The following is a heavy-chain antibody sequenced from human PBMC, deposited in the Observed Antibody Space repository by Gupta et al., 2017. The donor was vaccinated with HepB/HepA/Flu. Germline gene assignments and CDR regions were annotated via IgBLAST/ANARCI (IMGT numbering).Heavy chain of an antibody. V-gene: IGHV3-48*03. CDR2: ISSSGSTI. CDR3: ARIPLDFDF. Sequence: EVQLVESGGGLVPPGGSLRLSCAASGFTFSFYEMNWVRQAPGKGLEWVAYISSSGSTISYADSVKGRFTISRDNAKNSLYLQMHSLRAEETAVYYCARIPLDFDFWGQGTLVTVSS. D-gene: IGHD2-21*01. CDR1: GFTFSFYE. J-gene: IGHJ4*02.